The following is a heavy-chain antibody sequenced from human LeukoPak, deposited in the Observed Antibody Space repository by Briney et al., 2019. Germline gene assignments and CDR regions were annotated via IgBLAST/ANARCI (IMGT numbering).Heavy chain of an antibody. V-gene: IGHV3-33*01. CDR2: IWYDGSNK. CDR3: AHISSSYYYFDS. D-gene: IGHD6-13*01. CDR1: GFTFSSYG. Sequence: PGGSLRLSCAASGFTFSSYGLHWVRQAPGKGLEWVAVIWYDGSNKYYADSVKGRFTISRDNSKNTLYLQMNSLRAEDTAVCYCAHISSSYYYFDSWGQGTLVTVSS. J-gene: IGHJ4*02.